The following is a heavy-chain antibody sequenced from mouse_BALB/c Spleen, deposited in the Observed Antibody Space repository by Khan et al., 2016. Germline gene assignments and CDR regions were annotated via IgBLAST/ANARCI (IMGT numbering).Heavy chain of an antibody. CDR3: ASMVTTYYFDY. CDR2: ISYSGST. D-gene: IGHD2-1*01. J-gene: IGHJ2*01. V-gene: IGHV3-8*02. CDR1: GDSITSGY. Sequence: EVELVESGPSLVKPSQTLSLTCSVTGDSITSGYWNWIRKFPGNKLEYMGNISYSGSTYYNPSLKSRISITRDTSKNPYYLQLNSVTTEDTATSYCASMVTTYYFDYWGQGSTLTVSS.